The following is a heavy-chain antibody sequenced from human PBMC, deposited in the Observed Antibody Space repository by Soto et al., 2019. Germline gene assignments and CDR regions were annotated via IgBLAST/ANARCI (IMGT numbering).Heavy chain of an antibody. CDR3: AAKYSSSWDR. D-gene: IGHD6-13*01. Sequence: SETLSLTCAVYGGSFSGYYWSWIRQPPGKGLEWIGEINHSGSTNYNPSLKSRVTVSVDTSKNQFSLKLSSVTAADTAVYYCAAKYSSSWDRWGQGNLVTFSS. V-gene: IGHV4-34*01. CDR2: INHSGST. J-gene: IGHJ5*02. CDR1: GGSFSGYY.